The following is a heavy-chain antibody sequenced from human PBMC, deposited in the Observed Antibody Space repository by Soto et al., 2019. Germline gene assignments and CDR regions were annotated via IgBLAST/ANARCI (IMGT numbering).Heavy chain of an antibody. CDR1: GFTFDDYT. V-gene: IGHV3-43*01. D-gene: IGHD6-19*01. Sequence: GGSLRLSCASSGFTFDDYTMHLVRQAPGKGLEWVSLISWDGGSTYYADSVKGRFTISRDNSKNSLYLQMNSLRTEDTALYYCAKDIGGLSSGFDPWGQGTLVTVSS. CDR3: AKDIGGLSSGFDP. J-gene: IGHJ5*02. CDR2: ISWDGGST.